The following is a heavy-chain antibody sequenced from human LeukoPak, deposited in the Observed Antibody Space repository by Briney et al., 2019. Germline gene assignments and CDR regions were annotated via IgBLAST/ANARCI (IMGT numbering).Heavy chain of an antibody. J-gene: IGHJ3*02. V-gene: IGHV1-18*01. CDR2: ISAYNGNT. Sequence: GASVKVSCKASGYTFTSYGISWVRQAPGQGREWMGWISAYNGNTNYAQKLQGRVTMTTDTSTSTAYMELRSLRSDDTAVYYCARARKGYDFWSGYRVDDAFDIWGQGTMVTVSS. CDR3: ARARKGYDFWSGYRVDDAFDI. CDR1: GYTFTSYG. D-gene: IGHD3-3*01.